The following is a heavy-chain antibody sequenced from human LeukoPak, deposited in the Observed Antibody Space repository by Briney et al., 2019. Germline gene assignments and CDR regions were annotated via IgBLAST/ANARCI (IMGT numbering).Heavy chain of an antibody. CDR1: GYTFTSYD. CDR2: MNPNSGNT. J-gene: IGHJ6*02. D-gene: IGHD3-22*01. CDR3: ARDPYYYDSSGYGMDV. V-gene: IGHV1-8*01. Sequence: GASVKVSCKASGYTFTSYDINRVRQATGQGLEWMGWMNPNSGNTGYAQKFQGRVTMTRNTSISTAYMELSSLRSEDTAVYYCARDPYYYDSSGYGMDVWGQGTTVTVSS.